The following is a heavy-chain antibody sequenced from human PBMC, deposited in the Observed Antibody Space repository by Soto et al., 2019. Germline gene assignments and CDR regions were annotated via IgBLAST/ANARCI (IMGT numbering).Heavy chain of an antibody. Sequence: PGGSLRLSCAASGFTFSSYWMSWVRQAPGKGLEWVANIKQDGSEKYYVDSVKGRFTISRDNSKNTLYLQMNTLGAEDTAVYYCARDGIGGTVFRGYLDYWGRGTVVTVSS. V-gene: IGHV3-7*01. J-gene: IGHJ4*02. CDR1: GFTFSSYW. CDR3: ARDGIGGTVFRGYLDY. D-gene: IGHD1-7*01. CDR2: IKQDGSEK.